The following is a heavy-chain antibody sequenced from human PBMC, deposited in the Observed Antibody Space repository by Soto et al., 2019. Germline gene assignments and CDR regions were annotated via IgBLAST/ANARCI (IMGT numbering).Heavy chain of an antibody. D-gene: IGHD5-12*01. J-gene: IGHJ4*02. CDR3: AGDVDIVASPYDY. CDR2: IIPILGIA. CDR1: GGTFSSYT. V-gene: IGHV1-69*02. Sequence: QVQLVQSGAEVKKPGSSVKVSCKASGGTFSSYTISWVRQAPGQGLEWMGRIIPILGIANYAQKFQGRVTITADKSTSTADTELSSLRSEDTAVYYCAGDVDIVASPYDYWGQGTLVTVSS.